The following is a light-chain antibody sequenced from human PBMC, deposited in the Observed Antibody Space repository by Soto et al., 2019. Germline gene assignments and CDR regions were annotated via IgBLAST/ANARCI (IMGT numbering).Light chain of an antibody. J-gene: IGLJ3*02. Sequence: SYELTQPPSVSVAPGQTARITCGGNNIATKGVHWYQQKPGQAPVLVVHDDSDRPSGIPERFSGSKSGNPATLTISRAEAGDEADYYCQVWDSSGDHPVFGGGTKLTVL. V-gene: IGLV3-21*02. CDR2: DDS. CDR1: NIATKG. CDR3: QVWDSSGDHPV.